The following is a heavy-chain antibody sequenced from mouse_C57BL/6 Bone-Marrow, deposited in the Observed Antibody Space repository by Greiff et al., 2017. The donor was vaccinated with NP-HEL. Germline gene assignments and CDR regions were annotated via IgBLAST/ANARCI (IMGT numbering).Heavy chain of an antibody. CDR3: ASGGIYDGYAWFAY. CDR1: GYTFTDYY. J-gene: IGHJ3*01. D-gene: IGHD2-3*01. V-gene: IGHV1-76*01. Sequence: QVHVKQSGAELVRPGASVKLSCKASGYTFTDYYINWVKQRPGQGLEWIARIYPGSGNTYYNEKFKGKATLTAEKSSSTAYMQLSSLTSEDSAVYFCASGGIYDGYAWFAYWGQGTLVTVSA. CDR2: IYPGSGNT.